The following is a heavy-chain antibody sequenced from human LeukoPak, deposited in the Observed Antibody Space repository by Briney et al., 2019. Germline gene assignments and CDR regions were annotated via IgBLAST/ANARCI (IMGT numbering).Heavy chain of an antibody. V-gene: IGHV4-59*12. CDR2: IYYSGST. CDR3: AREEGYCSSTSCYSPEAFDP. D-gene: IGHD2-2*02. J-gene: IGHJ5*02. CDR1: GGSISSYY. Sequence: SETLSLTCTVSGGSISSYYWSWIRQPPGKGLEWIGYIYYSGSTNYNPSLKSRVTTSVDTSKNQFSLKLSSVTAADTAVYYCAREEGYCSSTSCYSPEAFDPWGQGTLVTVSS.